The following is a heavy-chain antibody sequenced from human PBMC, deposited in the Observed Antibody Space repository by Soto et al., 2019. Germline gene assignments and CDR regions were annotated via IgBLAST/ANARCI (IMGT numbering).Heavy chain of an antibody. J-gene: IGHJ3*02. V-gene: IGHV1-24*01. CDR3: ATNCIDFWCRYLNAFDI. CDR2: FDPEDGET. CDR1: GYTLTELS. Sequence: ASVKVSCKVSGYTLTELSMHWVRQAPGKGLEWMGGFDPEDGETIYAQKFQGRVTMTEDTSTDTAYMELSSLRSEDTAVYYCATNCIDFWCRYLNAFDIWGQGTMVTVSS. D-gene: IGHD3-3*01.